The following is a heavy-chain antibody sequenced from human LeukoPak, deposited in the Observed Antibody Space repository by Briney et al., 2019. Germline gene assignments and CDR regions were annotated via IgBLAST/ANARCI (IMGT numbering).Heavy chain of an antibody. CDR2: ISWNSGSI. CDR1: GFTFDDYA. V-gene: IGHV3-9*01. D-gene: IGHD2-8*01. CDR3: ARMVAAFDI. Sequence: GRSLRLSCAASGFTFDDYAMHWVRQAPGKGLEWVSGISWNSGSIGYADSVKGRFTISRDNAKNSLYLQMNSLRAEDTAVYYCARMVAAFDIWGQGTKVAVSS. J-gene: IGHJ3*02.